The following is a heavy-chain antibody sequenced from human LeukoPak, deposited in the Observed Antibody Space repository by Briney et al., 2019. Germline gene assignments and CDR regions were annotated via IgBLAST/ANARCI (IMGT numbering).Heavy chain of an antibody. D-gene: IGHD1-7*01. CDR2: IYTSGST. CDR1: GGSFSGYY. V-gene: IGHV4-59*10. J-gene: IGHJ3*02. Sequence: PSETLSLTCAVYGGSFSGYYWSWIRQPPGKGLEWIGRIYTSGSTHYNPSIKSRVTMSVDTSKNQFSLKLSSVTAADTAIYYCARIITGTTTAFDIWGRGTMVTVSS. CDR3: ARIITGTTTAFDI.